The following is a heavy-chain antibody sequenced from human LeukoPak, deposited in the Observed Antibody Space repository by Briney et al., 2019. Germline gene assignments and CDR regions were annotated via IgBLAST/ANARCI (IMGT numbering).Heavy chain of an antibody. Sequence: PSETLSLTCTVSGASISSYYWSWIRQPPGKGLGGIGYIYYRGSTNYNPALKSRVTISVDTSKNQFSLRLSSVTAADTAVYYCASGPYPAAGTDHQFDYWGQGTLVTVSS. V-gene: IGHV4-59*01. D-gene: IGHD6-13*01. CDR2: IYYRGST. J-gene: IGHJ4*02. CDR3: ASGPYPAAGTDHQFDY. CDR1: GASISSYY.